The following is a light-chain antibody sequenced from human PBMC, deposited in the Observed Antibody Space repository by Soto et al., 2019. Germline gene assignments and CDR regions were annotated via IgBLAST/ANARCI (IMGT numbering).Light chain of an antibody. Sequence: EIVMTQSPATLSVSPGERATLSCRASPSVSSNLAWYQQKPGQAPRLLIYGASTRATGIPARFSGSGSGTEFTLTISSLQSEDFAVYYCQQYNYWWTFGQGTKVEI. V-gene: IGKV3-15*01. CDR1: PSVSSN. CDR3: QQYNYWWT. J-gene: IGKJ1*01. CDR2: GAS.